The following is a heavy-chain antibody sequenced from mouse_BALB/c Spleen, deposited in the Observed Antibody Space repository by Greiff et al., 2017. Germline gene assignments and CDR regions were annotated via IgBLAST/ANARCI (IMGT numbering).Heavy chain of an antibody. V-gene: IGHV1-7*01. CDR2: INPSTGYT. Sequence: VQRVESGAELAKPGASVKMSCKASGYTFTSYWMHWVKQRPGQGLEWIGYINPSTGYTEYNQKFKDKATLTADKSSSTAYMQLSSLTSEDSAVYYCAKGVYGSRGEFAYWGQGTLVTVS. J-gene: IGHJ3*01. CDR3: AKGVYGSRGEFAY. D-gene: IGHD1-1*01. CDR1: GYTFTSYW.